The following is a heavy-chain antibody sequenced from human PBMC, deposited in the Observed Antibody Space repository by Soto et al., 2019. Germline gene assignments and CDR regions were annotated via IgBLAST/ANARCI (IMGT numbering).Heavy chain of an antibody. CDR2: IYTSGST. V-gene: IGHV4-4*07. J-gene: IGHJ4*02. CDR1: GGSISSYY. CDR3: ARSGIWFGRTNY. D-gene: IGHD3-10*01. Sequence: SETLSLTCTVSGGSISSYYWSWIRQPAGKGLEWIGRIYTSGSTNYNPSLKSRVTMSVDTSKNHFSLKLSSVTAADTSVYYCARSGIWFGRTNYWGQGTLVTVSS.